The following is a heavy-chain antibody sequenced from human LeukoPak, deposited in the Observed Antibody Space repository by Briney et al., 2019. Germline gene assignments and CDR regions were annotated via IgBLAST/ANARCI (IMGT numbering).Heavy chain of an antibody. CDR3: ARDREYYDYIWGTYRYFDY. CDR2: INPNSGST. D-gene: IGHD3-16*02. Sequence: ASVKVSCKASGYTFTGYYMHWVRQAPGQGLEWMGWINPNSGSTNYAQKFQGRVTMTRDTSISTAYMELSRLRSDDTAVYYCARDREYYDYIWGTYRYFDYWGQGTLVTVSS. V-gene: IGHV1-2*02. J-gene: IGHJ4*02. CDR1: GYTFTGYY.